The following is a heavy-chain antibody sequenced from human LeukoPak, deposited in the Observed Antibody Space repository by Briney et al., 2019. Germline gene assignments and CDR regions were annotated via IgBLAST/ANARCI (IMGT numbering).Heavy chain of an antibody. V-gene: IGHV3-48*01. CDR1: GFTFSTSS. Sequence: GGSLRLSCVASGFTFSTSSMNWVRQAPGKGLEWISYINSASATFYYADSVKGRFIISRDNAKNLLFLQMNNLRAEDSAMYYCARDVGFVVVPAVFDSWGQGTLVTVSS. J-gene: IGHJ4*02. CDR3: ARDVGFVVVPAVFDS. CDR2: INSASATF. D-gene: IGHD2-2*01.